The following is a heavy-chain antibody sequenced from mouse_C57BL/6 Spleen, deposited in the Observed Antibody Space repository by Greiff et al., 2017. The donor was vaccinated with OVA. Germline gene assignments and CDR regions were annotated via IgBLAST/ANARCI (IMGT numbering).Heavy chain of an antibody. CDR2: INPNNGGT. CDR3: ARSEDYYGSSYGYFDV. J-gene: IGHJ1*03. Sequence: EVKLMESGPELVKPGASVKMSCKASGYTFTDYNMHWVKQSHGKSLEWIGYINPNNGGTSYNQKFKGKATLTVNKSSSTAYMELRSLTSEDSAVYYCARSEDYYGSSYGYFDVWGTGTTVTVSS. V-gene: IGHV1-22*01. CDR1: GYTFTDYN. D-gene: IGHD1-1*01.